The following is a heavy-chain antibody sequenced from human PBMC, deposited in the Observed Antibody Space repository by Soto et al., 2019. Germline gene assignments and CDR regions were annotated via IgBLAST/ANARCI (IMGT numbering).Heavy chain of an antibody. V-gene: IGHV4-38-2*02. CDR3: ARDSPGAAAGRIRPYYYYGMDV. D-gene: IGHD6-13*01. CDR2: IYHSETT. Sequence: PSETLSLTCAVSGYSISSAYYGGWVRQPPGKGLEWSGSIYHSETTYYNPSLKRRVTISVDTSKNQFSLTLSSVTAADTAVYSCARDSPGAAAGRIRPYYYYGMDVWGQGTTVTVSS. CDR1: GYSISSAYY. J-gene: IGHJ6*02.